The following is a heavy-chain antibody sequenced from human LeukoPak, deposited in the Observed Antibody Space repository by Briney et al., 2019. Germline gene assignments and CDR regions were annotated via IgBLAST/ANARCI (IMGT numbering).Heavy chain of an antibody. CDR3: ARDSLPIIAAAGRRGGFDY. V-gene: IGHV1-2*02. J-gene: IGHJ4*02. Sequence: ASVKVSCKAPGYTFTGYYMHWVRQAPGQGLEWMGWINPNSGGTNYAQKFQGRVTMTRDTSISTAYMELSRLRSDDTAVYYCARDSLPIIAAAGRRGGFDYWGQGTLVTVSS. CDR1: GYTFTGYY. CDR2: INPNSGGT. D-gene: IGHD6-13*01.